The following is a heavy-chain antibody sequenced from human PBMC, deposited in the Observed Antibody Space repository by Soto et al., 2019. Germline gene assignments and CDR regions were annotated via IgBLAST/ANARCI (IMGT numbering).Heavy chain of an antibody. CDR2: ISAYNGNT. D-gene: IGHD2-2*03. Sequence: ASLKVSCKASGYTFTSYGISWVRQAPGQGLEWMGWISAYNGNTNYAQKLQGRVTMTTDTSTSTAYMELRSLRSDDTAVYYCARDGYCSSTSCYGFLDYWGQGTLVTVSS. J-gene: IGHJ4*02. V-gene: IGHV1-18*01. CDR1: GYTFTSYG. CDR3: ARDGYCSSTSCYGFLDY.